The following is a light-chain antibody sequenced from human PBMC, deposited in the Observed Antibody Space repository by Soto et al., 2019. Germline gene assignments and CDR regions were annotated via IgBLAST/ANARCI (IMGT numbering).Light chain of an antibody. V-gene: IGKV3-20*01. CDR2: GAS. Sequence: EIVLTLSPGTLSLSPGERATLSCRASQSVSSSYLAWYQQKPGQAPRLLIYGASSRATGIPDRFSGSGSGADFTLTISRLEPEDFAVYYCQQYGGSPYTFGQGTKLEIK. CDR3: QQYGGSPYT. CDR1: QSVSSSY. J-gene: IGKJ2*01.